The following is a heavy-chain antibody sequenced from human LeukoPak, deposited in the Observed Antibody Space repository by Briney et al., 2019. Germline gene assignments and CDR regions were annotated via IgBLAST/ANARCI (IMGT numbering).Heavy chain of an antibody. CDR2: ISGSGGST. V-gene: IGHV3-23*01. CDR1: GFTFSSYG. Sequence: GGSLSLSCAASGFTFSSYGMHWVRQAPGKGLEWVSAISGSGGSTYYADSMKGRFTISRDNSKNTLYLQMNSLRAEDTAVYYCAKTLGYCSGGSCYSGVIDYWGQGTLVTVSS. J-gene: IGHJ4*02. D-gene: IGHD2-15*01. CDR3: AKTLGYCSGGSCYSGVIDY.